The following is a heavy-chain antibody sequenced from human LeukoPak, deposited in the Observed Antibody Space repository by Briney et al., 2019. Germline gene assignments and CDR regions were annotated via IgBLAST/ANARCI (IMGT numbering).Heavy chain of an antibody. D-gene: IGHD6-6*01. CDR1: GGSISSGGYY. CDR2: IYHSGST. J-gene: IGHJ4*02. V-gene: IGHV4-30-2*01. CDR3: ASKNLDSSSWYFDY. Sequence: SETLSLTCTVSGGSISSGGYYWSWIRQPPGKGLEWIGYIYHSGSTYYNPSLKSRVTTSVDRSKNQFSLKLSSVTAADTAVYYCASKNLDSSSWYFDYWGQGTLVTVSS.